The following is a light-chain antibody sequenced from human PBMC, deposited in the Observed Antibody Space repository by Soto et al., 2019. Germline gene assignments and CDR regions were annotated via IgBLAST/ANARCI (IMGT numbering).Light chain of an antibody. CDR3: QQYNSYPYT. CDR2: DAS. Sequence: DIQMTQSPSTLSASVGDRVTITCRASQSISSWLAWYQQKPGKAPKLLIYDASSLESGVPSRFSGSGSGTEFTLTISSMQTDDFATYYCQQYNSYPYTFGQGTKLEIK. J-gene: IGKJ2*01. V-gene: IGKV1-5*01. CDR1: QSISSW.